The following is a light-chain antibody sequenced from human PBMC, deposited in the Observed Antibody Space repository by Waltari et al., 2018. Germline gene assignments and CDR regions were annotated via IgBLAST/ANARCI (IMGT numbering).Light chain of an antibody. J-gene: IGLJ2*01. Sequence: QSALTQPASVSGSPGQSITISCTGTRSHLGGYNYFFWYQQHPGKAPKLTIYEVSHRPSGVSDRFSGSKSCNTASLTISGLQAEDEADYYCSSYTSSSTLVFGGGTKVTVL. CDR1: RSHLGGYNY. CDR3: SSYTSSSTLV. V-gene: IGLV2-14*01. CDR2: EVS.